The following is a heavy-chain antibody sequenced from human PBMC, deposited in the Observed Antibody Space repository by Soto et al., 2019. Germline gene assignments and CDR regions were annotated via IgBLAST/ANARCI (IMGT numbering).Heavy chain of an antibody. CDR1: GGSISSSNW. V-gene: IGHV4-4*02. D-gene: IGHD5-12*01. Sequence: SETLSLTCTVSGGSISSSNWWSWVRQPPGKGLEWIGEIYHSGSTNYNPSLKSRVTISIDTSKNELFLRLSSVTAADTAVYYCARNRGYSYGPVGSSFDYWGQGTLVTVSS. J-gene: IGHJ4*02. CDR2: IYHSGST. CDR3: ARNRGYSYGPVGSSFDY.